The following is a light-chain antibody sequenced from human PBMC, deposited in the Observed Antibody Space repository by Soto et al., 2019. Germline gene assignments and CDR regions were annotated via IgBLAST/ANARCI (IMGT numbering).Light chain of an antibody. V-gene: IGLV2-14*01. Sequence: LTQPPSVSGSPAQSITFACTGTSSDVGGYNYVSWYQQYPGKAPRLVISDVSNRPSGVSNRFSGSKPGNSASLTISGLQAEDEADYYCSSYTSSSTYAFGTGTKVTVL. CDR2: DVS. CDR1: SSDVGGYNY. J-gene: IGLJ1*01. CDR3: SSYTSSSTYA.